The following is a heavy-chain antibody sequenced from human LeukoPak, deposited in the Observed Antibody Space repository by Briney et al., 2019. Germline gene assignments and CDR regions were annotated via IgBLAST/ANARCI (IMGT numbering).Heavy chain of an antibody. Sequence: PSETLSLTCTVSGGSISSGNYYWNWIRQPAGKGPEWIGLIYTSGSTYYNPTLKSRLTISLDTSKNQFSLKLGSVTAADTAVYYCAREFDLWGRGTLVTVSS. CDR3: AREFDL. CDR2: IYTSGST. V-gene: IGHV4-61*02. J-gene: IGHJ2*01. CDR1: GGSISSGNYY.